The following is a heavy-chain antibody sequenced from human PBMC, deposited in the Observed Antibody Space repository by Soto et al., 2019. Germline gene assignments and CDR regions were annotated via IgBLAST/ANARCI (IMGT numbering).Heavy chain of an antibody. V-gene: IGHV3-23*01. CDR3: AKDIRQGRSPDWFDP. CDR1: GFTFSSYA. CDR2: ISGSGGST. J-gene: IGHJ5*02. Sequence: AGGSLRLSCAASGFTFSSYAMSWVRQAPGKGLEWVSAISGSGGSTYYADSVKGRFTISRDNSKNTLYLQMNSLRAEDTAVYYCAKDIRQGRSPDWFDPWGQGTLVTVS. D-gene: IGHD3-3*02.